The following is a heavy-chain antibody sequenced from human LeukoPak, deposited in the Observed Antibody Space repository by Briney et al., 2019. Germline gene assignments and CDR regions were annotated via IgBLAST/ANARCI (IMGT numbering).Heavy chain of an antibody. J-gene: IGHJ4*02. CDR2: INPKSGGT. V-gene: IGHV1-2*02. Sequence: ASVTVSCKASGYTFTGYYMHWVRQVPGQALEWMGWINPKSGGTNYAQKFQGRVTMTRETYITTAYMELSRLRSDDTAVYYCARGFSSWYLSPYYLQYCGQGTPVTVSS. CDR1: GYTFTGYY. D-gene: IGHD6-13*01. CDR3: ARGFSSWYLSPYYLQY.